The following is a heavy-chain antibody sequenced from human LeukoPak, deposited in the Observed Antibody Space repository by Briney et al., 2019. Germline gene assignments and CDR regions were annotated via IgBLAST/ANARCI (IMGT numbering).Heavy chain of an antibody. Sequence: PGGSLRLSCAASGFTFSGFPMHWVRQAPGKGLEWVAVISYDGSTKYYADSVKGRFTISRDNSKNTLFLQMNSLRAEDTAVYYCARGLLTYSSGWNYWGQGTLVTVSS. CDR1: GFTFSGFP. D-gene: IGHD6-19*01. V-gene: IGHV3-30-3*01. CDR2: ISYDGSTK. CDR3: ARGLLTYSSGWNY. J-gene: IGHJ4*02.